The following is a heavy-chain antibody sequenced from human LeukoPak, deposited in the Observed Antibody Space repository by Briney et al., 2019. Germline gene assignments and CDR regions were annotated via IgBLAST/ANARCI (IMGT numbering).Heavy chain of an antibody. Sequence: GGSLRLSCAASGFTFSSYWMSWVRQAPGKWLEWLANIKQDGSEKYYVDSVKGRFTISRDNANNSLYLQMNSLRAEDTAAYYCARDTEYFDWKDAFDIWGQGTMVTVSS. J-gene: IGHJ3*02. CDR3: ARDTEYFDWKDAFDI. V-gene: IGHV3-7*01. CDR2: IKQDGSEK. D-gene: IGHD3-9*01. CDR1: GFTFSSYW.